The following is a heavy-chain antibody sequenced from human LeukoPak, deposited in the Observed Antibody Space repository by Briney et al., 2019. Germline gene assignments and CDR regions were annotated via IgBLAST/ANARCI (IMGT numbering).Heavy chain of an antibody. D-gene: IGHD4-17*01. CDR3: AKDPMTSVTTTAY. V-gene: IGHV3-30*04. J-gene: IGHJ4*02. CDR1: GFTFSSYA. Sequence: GGSLRLSCAASGFTFSSYAMHWVRQAPGKGLEWVAVISYDGSNKYYADSVKGRFTISRDNSKNTLYLQMNSLRAEDTAVYYCAKDPMTSVTTTAYWGQGTLVTVSS. CDR2: ISYDGSNK.